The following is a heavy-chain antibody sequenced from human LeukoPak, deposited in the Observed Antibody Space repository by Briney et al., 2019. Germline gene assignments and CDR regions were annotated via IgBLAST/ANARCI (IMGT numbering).Heavy chain of an antibody. CDR1: GFTFSSYG. J-gene: IGHJ4*02. D-gene: IGHD2-21*02. CDR3: AKTXXVTKPYXDX. Sequence: LVESGGGVVQPGRSLRLSCAASGFTFSSYGMHWVRQAPGKGLEWVAVIWYDGSNEYYPDSVKGRFTISRDNSKNTVYLXMXXLRVEDTXXYYCAKTXXVTKPYXDXWGQGXLVTVSS. V-gene: IGHV3-33*06. CDR2: IWYDGSNE.